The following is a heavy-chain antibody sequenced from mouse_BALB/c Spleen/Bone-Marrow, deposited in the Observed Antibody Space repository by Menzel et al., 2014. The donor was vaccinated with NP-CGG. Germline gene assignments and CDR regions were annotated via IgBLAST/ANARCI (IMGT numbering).Heavy chain of an antibody. CDR3: VTSTYFDV. D-gene: IGHD6-1*01. CDR2: IRSKSNNFPT. CDR1: GFTFNTYA. J-gene: IGHJ1*01. V-gene: IGHV10-1*02. Sequence: EVQGVESGGRLVQPKGSLKLSCAASGFTFNTYAMNWVRQAPGKGLEWVARIRSKSNNFPTYYADSVKDRFTISRDDSQSMLYLQMNNLKTEDTAMYHCVTSTYFDVWGAGTTVTVSS.